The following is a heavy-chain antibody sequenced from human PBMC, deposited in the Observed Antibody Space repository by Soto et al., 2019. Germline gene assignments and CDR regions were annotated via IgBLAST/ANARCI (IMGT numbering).Heavy chain of an antibody. CDR3: ARGGASSKWLDP. Sequence: QVQLQESGPGLVKPSETLSLTCTVSGDSISNYYWSWIRQPAGKGLEWLGRIHDSGSSAYNPSLKSRVTMSTDTSKNQFSLNLNSVTAADTAVYYCARGGASSKWLDPWGQGILVTVSS. J-gene: IGHJ5*02. CDR2: IHDSGSS. V-gene: IGHV4-4*07. D-gene: IGHD6-13*01. CDR1: GDSISNYY.